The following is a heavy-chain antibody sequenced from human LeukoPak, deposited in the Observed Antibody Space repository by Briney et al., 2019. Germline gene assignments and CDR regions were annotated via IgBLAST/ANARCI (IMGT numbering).Heavy chain of an antibody. D-gene: IGHD4-17*01. J-gene: IGHJ4*02. CDR2: INPSGGST. CDR1: GYTFTSYY. Sequence: ASVKVSCKASGYTFTSYYMHWVRQAPGQGLEWMGIINPSGGSTNYAQKFQGRVTMTRDTSTSTVYMELSSLRSEDTAVYYCATASRSHYADYNLDYWGQGTLVTVSS. V-gene: IGHV1-46*01. CDR3: ATASRSHYADYNLDY.